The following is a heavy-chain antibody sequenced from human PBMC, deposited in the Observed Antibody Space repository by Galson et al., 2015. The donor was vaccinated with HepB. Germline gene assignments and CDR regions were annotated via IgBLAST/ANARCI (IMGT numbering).Heavy chain of an antibody. Sequence: SVKVSCKASGGTFSSYAISWVRQAPGQGLEWMGGIIPIFGIANYAQKFQGRVTITADESTSTAYMELSSLRSEDTAVYYCARKYSSGWRGEYYYGMDVWGQGTTVTVSS. CDR3: ARKYSSGWRGEYYYGMDV. V-gene: IGHV1-69*13. D-gene: IGHD6-25*01. J-gene: IGHJ6*02. CDR1: GGTFSSYA. CDR2: IIPIFGIA.